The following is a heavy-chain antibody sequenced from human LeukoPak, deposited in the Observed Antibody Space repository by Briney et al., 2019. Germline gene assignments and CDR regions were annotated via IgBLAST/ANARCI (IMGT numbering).Heavy chain of an antibody. J-gene: IGHJ3*02. Sequence: GGSLRLSCAASGFTFSNYAMSWVRQAPGKGLEWVSGISGSGGSTYYADSVKGRFTISRDNSKNTLYLQMNSLRAEDTAVYYCAKGISSSYFAFDIWGQGTMVTVPS. D-gene: IGHD6-13*01. V-gene: IGHV3-23*01. CDR2: ISGSGGST. CDR3: AKGISSSYFAFDI. CDR1: GFTFSNYA.